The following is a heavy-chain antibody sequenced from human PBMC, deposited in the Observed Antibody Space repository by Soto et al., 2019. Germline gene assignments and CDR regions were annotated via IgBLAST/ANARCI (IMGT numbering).Heavy chain of an antibody. J-gene: IGHJ4*02. Sequence: SETLSLTCTVSGGSISSYYWSWIRQPPGRGLEWIGYIYYNGNTNYNPSLKSRVTISVDTSKNQFSLKLSSVTAADTAVYYCARQRGLLSDFDYWGQGTLVTVSS. CDR2: IYYNGNT. D-gene: IGHD3-10*01. V-gene: IGHV4-59*08. CDR1: GGSISSYY. CDR3: ARQRGLLSDFDY.